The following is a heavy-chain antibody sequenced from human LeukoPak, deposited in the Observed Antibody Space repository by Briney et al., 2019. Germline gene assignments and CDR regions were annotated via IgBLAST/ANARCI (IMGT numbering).Heavy chain of an antibody. J-gene: IGHJ6*02. CDR3: ARGLSEHYEILTGYQKRGDYYAMDV. Sequence: GASVKVSCKASGYTFTSYDINWVRQATGQRLEWMGWINGGNGDIKYSQKFQGRVTISRDTPASTAYMELSSLRSEDTAVYYCARGLSEHYEILTGYQKRGDYYAMDVWGLGTTVTVSS. CDR1: GYTFTSYD. D-gene: IGHD3-9*01. V-gene: IGHV1-3*01. CDR2: INGGNGDI.